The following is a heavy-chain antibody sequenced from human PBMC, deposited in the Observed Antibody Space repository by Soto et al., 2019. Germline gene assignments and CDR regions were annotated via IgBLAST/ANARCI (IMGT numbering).Heavy chain of an antibody. Sequence: PSETLSLTCTGPGGSSTSNYGSWIRQPPGNGVKRLGYIYYSAGTKHNHSLKSRVTISVDTSKNQFSLKLSSVTAADTAVYYCARDQIFYDSSGRDYYYYYGMDVWGQGTTVTVSS. CDR3: ARDQIFYDSSGRDYYYYYGMDV. V-gene: IGHV4-59*01. CDR2: IYYSAGT. CDR1: GGSSTSNY. J-gene: IGHJ6*02. D-gene: IGHD3-22*01.